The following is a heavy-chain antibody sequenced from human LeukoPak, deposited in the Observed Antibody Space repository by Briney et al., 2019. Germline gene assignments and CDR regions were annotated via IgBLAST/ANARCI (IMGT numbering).Heavy chain of an antibody. CDR1: GFTFDDYG. V-gene: IGHV3-20*04. D-gene: IGHD3-3*01. J-gene: IGHJ4*02. CDR2: INWNGGST. Sequence: GGSLRLSCAASGFTFDDYGMSWVRQAPGKGLEWVSGINWNGGSTGYADSMKGRFTISRDNAKNSLYLQMNSLRAEDTALYYCARVNGLRFLDRGYFDYWGQGTLVTVSS. CDR3: ARVNGLRFLDRGYFDY.